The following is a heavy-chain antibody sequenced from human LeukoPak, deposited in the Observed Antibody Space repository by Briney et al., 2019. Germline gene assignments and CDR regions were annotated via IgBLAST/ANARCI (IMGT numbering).Heavy chain of an antibody. CDR1: GGTFSSYA. CDR2: IIPIFGIA. D-gene: IGHD3-22*01. CDR3: ARYYYDSSGFSQTFFDY. J-gene: IGHJ4*02. Sequence: SVKVSCKASGGTFSSYAISWVRQAPGQGLEWMGRIIPIFGIANYAQKFQGRVTITADKSTDTAYMEVSSLRSEDTAVYYCARYYYDSSGFSQTFFDYWGQGTLVTVSS. V-gene: IGHV1-69*04.